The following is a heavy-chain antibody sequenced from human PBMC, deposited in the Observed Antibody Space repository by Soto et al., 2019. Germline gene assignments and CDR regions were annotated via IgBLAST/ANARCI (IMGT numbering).Heavy chain of an antibody. D-gene: IGHD5-18*01. CDR3: AKGQSVTYVDTAMAPMDY. Sequence: EVQLLESGGGLVQPGGSLRLSCAASGFTFSSYAMSWVRQAPGKGLVWVSAISGSGGSTYYADSVKGRFTISRDNSKNTLYLQMNSLRAEDTAVYYCAKGQSVTYVDTAMAPMDYWGQGTLVTVSS. CDR2: ISGSGGST. V-gene: IGHV3-23*01. CDR1: GFTFSSYA. J-gene: IGHJ4*02.